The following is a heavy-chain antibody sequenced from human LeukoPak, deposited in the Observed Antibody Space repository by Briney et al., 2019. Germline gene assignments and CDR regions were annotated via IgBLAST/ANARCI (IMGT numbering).Heavy chain of an antibody. V-gene: IGHV1-69*06. CDR1: GGTFSSYA. CDR2: IIPIFGTA. CDR3: ARVAAAGPDY. J-gene: IGHJ4*02. D-gene: IGHD6-13*01. Sequence: GSSVKVSCKASGGTFSSYAISWVRQVPGQGLEWMGGIIPIFGTANYAQKFQGRVTITADKSTSTAYMELSSLRSEDTAVYYCARVAAAGPDYWGQGTLVTVSS.